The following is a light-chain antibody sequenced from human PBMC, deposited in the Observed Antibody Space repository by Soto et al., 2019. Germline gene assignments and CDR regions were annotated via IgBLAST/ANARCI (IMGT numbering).Light chain of an antibody. CDR1: SSDVGGYNY. V-gene: IGLV2-14*01. CDR2: DVS. J-gene: IGLJ1*01. CDR3: SSYTSSSTRLYV. Sequence: QSVLTQPASVSGSPGQSITISCTGTSSDVGGYNYVSWYQQHPGKAPKLMIYDVSNRPSGVSNRFSGSKSGNTASLTISGLQAVDEADYYCSSYTSSSTRLYVFGTGTKLTVL.